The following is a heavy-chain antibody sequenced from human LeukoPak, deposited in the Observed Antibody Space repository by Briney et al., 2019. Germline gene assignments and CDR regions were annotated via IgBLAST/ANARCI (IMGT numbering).Heavy chain of an antibody. J-gene: IGHJ5*02. CDR3: AEVLPTSNRGHWFDP. V-gene: IGHV1-18*01. CDR1: AYTFISSG. Sequence: ASVKVSCKASAYTFISSGISWVRQAPGQGLEWMGWINAYNGNTNYAQMFQGRVTMTTDTFTSTAYMELRSLRSDDTAVYYCAEVLPTSNRGHWFDPWGQGTLVTVSS. D-gene: IGHD2/OR15-2a*01. CDR2: INAYNGNT.